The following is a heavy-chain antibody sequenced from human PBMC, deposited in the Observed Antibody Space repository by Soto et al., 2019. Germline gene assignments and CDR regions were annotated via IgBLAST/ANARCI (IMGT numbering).Heavy chain of an antibody. D-gene: IGHD3-22*01. CDR2: IIPIFGTA. V-gene: IGHV1-69*12. CDR1: GGTFSSYA. J-gene: IGHJ6*02. CDR3: ARDVLFQYYYDSSGSRDYYGMDV. Sequence: QVQLVQSGAEVKKPGSSVKVSCKASGGTFSSYAISWVRQAPGQGLEWMGGIIPIFGTANYAQKFQGRVTITAAESTSNAYMELSSLRSDDTDVYYCARDVLFQYYYDSSGSRDYYGMDVWGQGTTVTVSS.